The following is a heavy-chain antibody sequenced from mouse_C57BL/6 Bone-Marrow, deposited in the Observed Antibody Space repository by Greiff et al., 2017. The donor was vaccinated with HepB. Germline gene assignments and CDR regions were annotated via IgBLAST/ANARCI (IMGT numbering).Heavy chain of an antibody. V-gene: IGHV10-1*01. J-gene: IGHJ2*01. Sequence: EVQGVESGGGLVQPKGSLKLSCAASGFSFNTYAMNWVRQAPGKGLEWVARIRSKSNNYATYYADSVKDRFTISRDDSESMLYLQMNNLKTEDTAMYYCVRHVGLRRGFDYWGQGTTLTVSS. CDR3: VRHVGLRRGFDY. D-gene: IGHD2-4*01. CDR1: GFSFNTYA. CDR2: IRSKSNNYAT.